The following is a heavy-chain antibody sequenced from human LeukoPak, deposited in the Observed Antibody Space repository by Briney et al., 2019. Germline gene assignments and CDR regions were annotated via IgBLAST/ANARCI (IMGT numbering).Heavy chain of an antibody. V-gene: IGHV4-59*12. J-gene: IGHJ4*02. CDR3: ARAAGYSSGWYPKLDY. D-gene: IGHD6-19*01. Sequence: SETLSLTCTVSGGSISSYYWSWIRQPPGKGLEWIGYIYYSGSTNYNPSLKSRVTISVDTSKNQFSLKLSSVTAADTAVYYCARAAGYSSGWYPKLDYWGQGTLVTVSS. CDR2: IYYSGST. CDR1: GGSISSYY.